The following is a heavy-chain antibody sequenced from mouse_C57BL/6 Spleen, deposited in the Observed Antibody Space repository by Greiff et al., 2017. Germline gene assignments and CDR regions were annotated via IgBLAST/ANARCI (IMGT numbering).Heavy chain of an antibody. D-gene: IGHD1-1*01. J-gene: IGHJ3*01. V-gene: IGHV1-76*01. CDR1: GYTFTDYY. CDR3: ARERNYYGSSFAY. CDR2: IYPGSGNT. Sequence: QVQLQQSGAELVRPGASVKLSCKASGYTFTDYYINWVKQRPGQGLEWIARIYPGSGNTYYNEKFKGKATLTAEKSSSTAYMQLRSLTSEDSAVYFCARERNYYGSSFAYWGQGTLVTVSA.